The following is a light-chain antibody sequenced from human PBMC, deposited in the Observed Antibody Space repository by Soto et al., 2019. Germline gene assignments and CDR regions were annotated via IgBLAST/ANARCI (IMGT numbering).Light chain of an antibody. CDR1: QSVSSSY. CDR2: GAS. J-gene: IGKJ5*01. V-gene: IGKV3-20*01. CDR3: QQYGRSIN. Sequence: EGVMTQCPVPVYQATYSFATLSCRASQSVSSSYLAWYQRKPGQAPRLLIYGASSRATGIPDRFSGSGSGTDFTLTISRLEPDDLAVYYCQQYGRSINFGQVGRLAFK.